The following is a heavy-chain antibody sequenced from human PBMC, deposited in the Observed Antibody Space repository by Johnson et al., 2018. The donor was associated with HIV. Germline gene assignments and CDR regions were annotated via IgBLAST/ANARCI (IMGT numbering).Heavy chain of an antibody. CDR2: IRYDGSNK. J-gene: IGHJ3*02. CDR1: GFTFSSYG. Sequence: QMLLVESGGGVVQPGGSLRLSCAASGFTFSSYGMHWVRQAPGKGLEWVAFIRYDGSNKYYADSVKGRFTISRDNAKNSLYLQMNSLRAEDTALYYCAAYYDSSGYIRGLDAFDIWGQGTMVTVSS. CDR3: AAYYDSSGYIRGLDAFDI. V-gene: IGHV3-30*02. D-gene: IGHD3-22*01.